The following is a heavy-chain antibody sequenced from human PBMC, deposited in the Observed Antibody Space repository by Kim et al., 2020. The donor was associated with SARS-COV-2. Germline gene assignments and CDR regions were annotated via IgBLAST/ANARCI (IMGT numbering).Heavy chain of an antibody. J-gene: IGHJ5*02. D-gene: IGHD3-9*01. CDR3: ARSGQVLRYLDWLPSNWFDP. CDR2: ISAYNGNT. Sequence: ASVKVSCKASGYTFTSYGISWVRQAPGQGLEWMGWISAYNGNTNYAQKLQGRVTMTTDTSTSTAYMELRSLRSDDTAVYYCARSGQVLRYLDWLPSNWFDPWGQGTLVTVSS. CDR1: GYTFTSYG. V-gene: IGHV1-18*01.